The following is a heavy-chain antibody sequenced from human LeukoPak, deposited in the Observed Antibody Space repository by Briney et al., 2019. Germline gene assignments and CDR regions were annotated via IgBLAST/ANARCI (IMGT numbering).Heavy chain of an antibody. Sequence: GGSLRLSCAASGFTFSNYWMSWVRQAPGKGLEWVANIKQDGSQKYYVDSVKGRFTISRDNAKNSLYLQMNTPRVEDTAMYYCAREAEQLFTLPDYWGQGTLVTVSS. CDR1: GFTFSNYW. CDR3: AREAEQLFTLPDY. CDR2: IKQDGSQK. V-gene: IGHV3-7*01. J-gene: IGHJ4*02. D-gene: IGHD6-13*01.